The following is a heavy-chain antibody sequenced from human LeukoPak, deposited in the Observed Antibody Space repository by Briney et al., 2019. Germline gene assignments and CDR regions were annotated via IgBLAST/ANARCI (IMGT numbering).Heavy chain of an antibody. CDR1: GFTFSSYT. D-gene: IGHD4/OR15-4a*01. J-gene: IGHJ4*02. Sequence: PGGSLRLSCAASGFTFSSYTMTWVRQAPGKGLEWVSAISGSGGSTSYADSVKGRFTIPRDNSKNTLYLQMNSLRAEDTAVYYCAARGDDYSFDYWGQGTLVTVSS. CDR2: ISGSGGST. CDR3: AARGDDYSFDY. V-gene: IGHV3-23*01.